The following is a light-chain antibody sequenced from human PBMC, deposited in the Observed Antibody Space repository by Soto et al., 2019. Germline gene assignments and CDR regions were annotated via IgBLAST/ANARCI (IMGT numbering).Light chain of an antibody. Sequence: DIQMTQSPSSVSASVGDSVTLTCLASQGISNWLAWYRQKPGKAPDLLISSASSLQSGVPSRFSGSGSGTDFTLTISSLQPEDFAIYYCQQYEDPPVTFGGGTKVDIK. J-gene: IGKJ4*01. V-gene: IGKV1-12*01. CDR2: SAS. CDR3: QQYEDPPVT. CDR1: QGISNW.